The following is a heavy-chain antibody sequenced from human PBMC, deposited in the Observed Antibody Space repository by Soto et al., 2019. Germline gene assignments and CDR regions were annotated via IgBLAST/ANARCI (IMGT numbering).Heavy chain of an antibody. V-gene: IGHV4-4*02. J-gene: IGHJ6*02. CDR2: IYHSGST. CDR3: ARVSGSYYYGMDV. CDR1: GGSISSSNW. Sequence: QVQLQESGPGLVKPSGTLSLTCAVSGGSISSSNWWSWVRQPPGKGLEWIGEIYHSGSTNYNPSLKVRVTISVDKSKNQFSLKLSSVTAADTAVYSCARVSGSYYYGMDVWGQGTTVTVSS. D-gene: IGHD1-26*01.